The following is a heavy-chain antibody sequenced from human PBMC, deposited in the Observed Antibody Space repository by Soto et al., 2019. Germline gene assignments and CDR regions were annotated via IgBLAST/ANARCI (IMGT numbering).Heavy chain of an antibody. J-gene: IGHJ5*02. V-gene: IGHV4-59*01. Sequence: SETLSLTCTVSGGSISSYYWSWIRQPPGKGLEWIGYIYYSGSTNYNPSLKSRVTISVDTSKNQFSLKLSSVTAADTAVYYCARDTRNYDILTGYDLYNWFDPWGQGTLVTVSS. CDR3: ARDTRNYDILTGYDLYNWFDP. CDR1: GGSISSYY. CDR2: IYYSGST. D-gene: IGHD3-9*01.